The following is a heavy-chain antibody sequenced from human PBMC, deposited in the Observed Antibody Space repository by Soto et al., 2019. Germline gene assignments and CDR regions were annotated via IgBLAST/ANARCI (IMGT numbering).Heavy chain of an antibody. D-gene: IGHD3-10*01. CDR2: ISSSSSTI. J-gene: IGHJ6*02. Sequence: GGSLRLSCAASGFTFSSYSMNWVRQAPGKGLEWVSYISSSSSTIYYADSVKGRFTISRDNAKNSLYLQMNSLRDEDTAVYYCARDLYYYGSGSYYTPNYYYGMDVWGQGTTVTVSS. CDR1: GFTFSSYS. V-gene: IGHV3-48*02. CDR3: ARDLYYYGSGSYYTPNYYYGMDV.